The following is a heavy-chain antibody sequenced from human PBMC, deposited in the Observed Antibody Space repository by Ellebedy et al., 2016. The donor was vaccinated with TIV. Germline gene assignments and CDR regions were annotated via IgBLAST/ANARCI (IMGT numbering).Heavy chain of an antibody. Sequence: GGSLRLSCAASGFTFRDSSMHWVRQASGKGLEWVGRIRNKANSYETAYAASVKGRFTISRDDSKNTAFLQMNSLKTEDTAVYYCTRFDTSVTNFFESWGQGALVTVSS. D-gene: IGHD2-2*01. J-gene: IGHJ5*01. CDR3: TRFDTSVTNFFES. V-gene: IGHV3-73*01. CDR1: GFTFRDSS. CDR2: IRNKANSYET.